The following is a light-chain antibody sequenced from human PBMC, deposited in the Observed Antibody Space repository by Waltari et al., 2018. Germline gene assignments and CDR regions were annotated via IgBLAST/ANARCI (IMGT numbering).Light chain of an antibody. CDR2: RNS. Sequence: QSVLSQPPSASGTPGQRVIISCSGSTSNLQYSFVHWYQQFPGTAPKVLIQRNSQRPSGVPDRFSGSKSGTSASLAISGLRPEDEADYYCAAWDGTLSAVAFGGGTKLTVL. J-gene: IGLJ2*01. CDR3: AAWDGTLSAVA. V-gene: IGLV1-47*01. CDR1: TSNLQYSF.